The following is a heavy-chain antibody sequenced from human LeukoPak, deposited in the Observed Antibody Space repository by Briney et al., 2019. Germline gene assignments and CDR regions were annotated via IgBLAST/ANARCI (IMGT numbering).Heavy chain of an antibody. CDR2: ISGYRGDT. D-gene: IGHD4-17*01. CDR3: ARTTVTTTPFVY. J-gene: IGHJ4*02. Sequence: ASVKVSCKTSGYTFTSYGISWVRQAPGQGLEWMGWISGYRGDTNYALNLQDRVTMTTDTSTSTAYMELRSLRSGDAAVYYCARTTVTTTPFVYWGQGTLVTVSS. CDR1: GYTFTSYG. V-gene: IGHV1-18*04.